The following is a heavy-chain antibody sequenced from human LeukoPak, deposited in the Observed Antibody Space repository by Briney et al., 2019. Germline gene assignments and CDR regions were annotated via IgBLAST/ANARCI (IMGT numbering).Heavy chain of an antibody. Sequence: GGSLRLSCAASGLTFSTYAMRWIRQAPGKGLEWVSVIYSGGNTYYADSVKGRFTISRDNSKNTLYLQMNSLRVEDTAVYYCARGRPPRDWGQGTLVTVSS. D-gene: IGHD3-10*01. CDR1: GLTFSTYA. J-gene: IGHJ4*02. CDR2: IYSGGNT. CDR3: ARGRPPRD. V-gene: IGHV3-53*01.